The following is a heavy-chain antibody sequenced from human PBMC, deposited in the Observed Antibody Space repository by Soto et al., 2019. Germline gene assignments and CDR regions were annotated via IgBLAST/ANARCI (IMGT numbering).Heavy chain of an antibody. CDR3: AKASCSSTSCYVDY. D-gene: IGHD2-2*01. Sequence: GGSLRLSCATSGFTFSSYAMNWVRQAPGKGLEWVSVISSGGDMTYYANSVKGRFTISRDTSKNTLFLQMNSLRAEDTAAYFCAKASCSSTSCYVDYWGQGTLVTVSS. V-gene: IGHV3-23*01. J-gene: IGHJ4*02. CDR1: GFTFSSYA. CDR2: ISSGGDMT.